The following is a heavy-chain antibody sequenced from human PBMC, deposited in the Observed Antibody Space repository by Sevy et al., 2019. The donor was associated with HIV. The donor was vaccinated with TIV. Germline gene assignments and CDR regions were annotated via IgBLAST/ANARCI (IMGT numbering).Heavy chain of an antibody. CDR2: IIPIFGTA. CDR3: ARGGPVVVPAAPHYYYGMDV. D-gene: IGHD2-2*01. J-gene: IGHJ6*02. V-gene: IGHV1-69*13. CDR1: GGTFSSYA. Sequence: ASVKVSCKASGGTFSSYAISWVRQAPGQGLEWMGGIIPIFGTANYAQKFQDRVTITADESTSTAYMELSSLRSEDTAVYYCARGGPVVVPAAPHYYYGMDVWGQGTTVTVSS.